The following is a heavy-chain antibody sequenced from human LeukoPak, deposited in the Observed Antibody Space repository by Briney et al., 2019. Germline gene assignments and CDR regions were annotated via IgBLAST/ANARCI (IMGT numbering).Heavy chain of an antibody. CDR1: GYTFTGYY. V-gene: IGHV1-2*02. D-gene: IGHD3-3*01. CDR3: ARDRSEDFWSGYYAY. J-gene: IGHJ4*02. Sequence: ASVKVSCKASGYTFTGYYMHWVRQAPGQGLEWMGWINPNSGGTNYAQKFQGRVTMTRDTSISTAYMELSGLRSDDTAVYYCARDRSEDFWSGYYAYWGQGTLVTVSS. CDR2: INPNSGGT.